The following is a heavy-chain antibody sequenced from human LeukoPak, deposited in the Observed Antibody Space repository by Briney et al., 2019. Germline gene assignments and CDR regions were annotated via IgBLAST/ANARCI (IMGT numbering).Heavy chain of an antibody. Sequence: SETLSLTCTVSGGSISSSSYYWGWIRQPPGKGLEWIGSIYYSGSTYYNPSLKSRVTISVDTSKNQFSLKLSSVTAADTAVYYCARMIVVTIFGVVTTDAFDIWGQGTMVTVSS. V-gene: IGHV4-39*07. J-gene: IGHJ3*02. CDR2: IYYSGST. D-gene: IGHD3-3*01. CDR3: ARMIVVTIFGVVTTDAFDI. CDR1: GGSISSSSYY.